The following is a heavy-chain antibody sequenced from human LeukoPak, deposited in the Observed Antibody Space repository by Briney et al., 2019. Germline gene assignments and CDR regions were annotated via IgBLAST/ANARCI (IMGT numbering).Heavy chain of an antibody. CDR3: AKGGCTNGVCYNDY. V-gene: IGHV3-9*01. D-gene: IGHD2-8*01. Sequence: PGGSLRLSCAASGFTFDDYAMHWVRQAPGKGLEWVSGISWNSGSIDYADSVNGRFTISRDNAKNSLYLQMNSLRAEDTAVYYCAKGGCTNGVCYNDYWGQGTLVTVSS. CDR2: ISWNSGSI. J-gene: IGHJ4*02. CDR1: GFTFDDYA.